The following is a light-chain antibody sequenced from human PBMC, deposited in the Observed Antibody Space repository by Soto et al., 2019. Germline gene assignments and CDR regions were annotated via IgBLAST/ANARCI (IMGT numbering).Light chain of an antibody. Sequence: EIVLTQSPGTLSLSPGERATLSCRASQTVTSGYVAWYQQKPGQGPRLLNYGASGRAAGIPDRFSGSGSGTDFTLIISRLEPEDFAVYYCQDYGSSPTFGQGTKLEIK. V-gene: IGKV3-20*01. CDR1: QTVTSGY. CDR2: GAS. J-gene: IGKJ2*01. CDR3: QDYGSSPT.